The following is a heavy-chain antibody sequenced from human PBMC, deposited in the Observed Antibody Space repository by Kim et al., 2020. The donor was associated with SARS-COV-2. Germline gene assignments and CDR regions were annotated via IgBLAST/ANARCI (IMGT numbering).Heavy chain of an antibody. V-gene: IGHV3-13*04. J-gene: IGHJ4*02. Sequence: GGSLRLSCAASGFTFSSYDMHWVRQATGKGLEWVSGIGTAGDTYYPGSVKGRFTISRENAKNSLYLQMNSLRAGDTAVYYCARGIGTTVTHFDYWGQGTLVTVSS. CDR3: ARGIGTTVTHFDY. CDR1: GFTFSSYD. D-gene: IGHD4-17*01. CDR2: IGTAGDT.